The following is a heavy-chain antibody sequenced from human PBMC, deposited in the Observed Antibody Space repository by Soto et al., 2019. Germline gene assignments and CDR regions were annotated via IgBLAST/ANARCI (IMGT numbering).Heavy chain of an antibody. J-gene: IGHJ3*02. Sequence: ASVKVSCKASGNTFTSYDINWVRQAPGQGLEWIGWVDPHSDNKGYAQKSRDRAPLTRDPPISKVSMELTSRRPEDTAGNYCGNYRSSSTLVFDIWGQGTMVTVSS. V-gene: IGHV1-8*01. CDR2: VDPHSDNK. CDR3: GNYRSSSTLVFDI. CDR1: GNTFTSYD. D-gene: IGHD1-26*01.